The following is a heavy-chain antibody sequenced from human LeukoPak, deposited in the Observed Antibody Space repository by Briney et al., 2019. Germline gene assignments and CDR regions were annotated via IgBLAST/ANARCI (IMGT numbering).Heavy chain of an antibody. Sequence: PSQTLSPTCPVAGGSISSYYWGWIRQPAGKGLEWIGRIYTSGSTNYNPSLRSGVTMSVDTSKNQFSLNLSGVTAADTAVYYCARGPLDFWSGYSNTAEYFQHWGQGTLVTVSS. CDR2: IYTSGST. CDR3: ARGPLDFWSGYSNTAEYFQH. V-gene: IGHV4-4*07. CDR1: GGSISSYY. D-gene: IGHD3-3*01. J-gene: IGHJ1*01.